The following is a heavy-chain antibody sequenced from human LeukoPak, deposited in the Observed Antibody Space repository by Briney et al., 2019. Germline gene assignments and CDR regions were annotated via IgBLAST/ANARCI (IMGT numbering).Heavy chain of an antibody. CDR3: ARGYSSSWSQTHFDY. CDR2: INPSGGST. V-gene: IGHV1-46*01. D-gene: IGHD6-13*01. CDR1: GGTFSSYA. Sequence: GSSVKVSCKASGGTFSSYAISWVRQAPGQGLEWMGIINPSGGSTSYAQKFQGRVTMTRDTSTSTVYMELSSLRSEDTAVYYCARGYSSSWSQTHFDYWGQGTLVTVSS. J-gene: IGHJ4*02.